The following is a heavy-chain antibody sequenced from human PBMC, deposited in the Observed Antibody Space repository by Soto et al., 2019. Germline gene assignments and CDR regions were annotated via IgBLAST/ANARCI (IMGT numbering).Heavy chain of an antibody. D-gene: IGHD3-10*01. J-gene: IGHJ4*02. CDR1: GYAFTDYF. V-gene: IGHV1-2*02. CDR2: INPNSGVA. Sequence: QVQLVHSGPEVKKPGASVTVSCKASGYAFTDYFLNWVRQAPGQGLEWEGWINPNSGVANLAQKFDGRVTLTRDTSIGTVYMEMTGLTSDDTAVYFCARMPGQWELFKFDNWGQGTLVTVSS. CDR3: ARMPGQWELFKFDN.